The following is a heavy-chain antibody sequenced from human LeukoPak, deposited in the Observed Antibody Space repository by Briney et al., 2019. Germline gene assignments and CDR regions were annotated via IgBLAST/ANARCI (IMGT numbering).Heavy chain of an antibody. CDR2: ISSNSVYI. CDR1: GFTFSSYT. Sequence: NTGGSLRLSCAASGFTFSSYTMNWVRQAPGKGLEWVSSISSNSVYIKDADSAKGRFTISRDNAKSSLYLQMNSLRAEDTAIYYCARTQLGMYWYFDLWGRGTLVTVSS. V-gene: IGHV3-21*01. CDR3: ARTQLGMYWYFDL. D-gene: IGHD7-27*01. J-gene: IGHJ2*01.